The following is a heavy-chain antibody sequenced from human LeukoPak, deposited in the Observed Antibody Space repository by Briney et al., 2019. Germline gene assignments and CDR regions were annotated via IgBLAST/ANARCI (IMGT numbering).Heavy chain of an antibody. CDR1: GGSFSGYY. CDR3: ARRAYDFWSGYYFDY. D-gene: IGHD3-3*01. Sequence: SETLSLTCAVYGGSFSGYYWSWIRQPPGKGLEWIGEINHSGSTNYNPSLKSRVTISVDTSKNQFSLKLSSVTAADTAVYYCARRAYDFWSGYYFDYWGQGTPVTVSS. V-gene: IGHV4-34*01. J-gene: IGHJ4*02. CDR2: INHSGST.